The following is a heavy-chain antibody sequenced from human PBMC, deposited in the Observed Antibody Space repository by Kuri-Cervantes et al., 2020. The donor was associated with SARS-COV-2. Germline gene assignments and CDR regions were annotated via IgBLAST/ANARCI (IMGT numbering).Heavy chain of an antibody. V-gene: IGHV4-34*01. D-gene: IGHD5-12*01. CDR3: ARSFMVASYFDY. J-gene: IGHJ4*02. Sequence: SETLSLTCAVYGESFIGYYWSWVRQPPGKGLERIGDINHSGSTNYNPSLKSRVTISLETSKNQFSLKLSSMTAADTAVYYCARSFMVASYFDYWGQGILVTVSS. CDR1: GESFIGYY. CDR2: INHSGST.